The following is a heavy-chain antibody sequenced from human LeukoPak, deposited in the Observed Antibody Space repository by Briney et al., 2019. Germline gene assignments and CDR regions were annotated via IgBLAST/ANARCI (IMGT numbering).Heavy chain of an antibody. Sequence: GGSLRLSCAASGFTFEDSAMHGVRQAPGNGLEWVSLISGDGGSTYYADSVKGRFTISRDNSKNSLYLQMNSLTTEDTALYYCAKEGIYYYGMDVWGQETTVTVSS. CDR2: ISGDGGST. CDR1: GFTFEDSA. CDR3: AKEGIYYYGMDV. V-gene: IGHV3-43*02. J-gene: IGHJ6*02. D-gene: IGHD6-13*01.